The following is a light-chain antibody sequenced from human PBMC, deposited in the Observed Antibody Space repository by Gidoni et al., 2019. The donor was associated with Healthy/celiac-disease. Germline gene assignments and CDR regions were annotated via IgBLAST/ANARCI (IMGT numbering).Light chain of an antibody. CDR2: DAS. CDR3: QQRSNWPPKYT. Sequence: EIVLTHSPATLSLSPGERATLSCRASQSVSSDLAWYQQKPGQAPRLLIYDASNRATGIPARFSGSGSGTDFTLTISSLEPEDFAVYYCQQRSNWPPKYTFGQGTKLGIK. CDR1: QSVSSD. J-gene: IGKJ2*01. V-gene: IGKV3-11*01.